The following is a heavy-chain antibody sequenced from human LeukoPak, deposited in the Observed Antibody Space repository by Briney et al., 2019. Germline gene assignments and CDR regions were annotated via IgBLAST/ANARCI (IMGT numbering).Heavy chain of an antibody. Sequence: GGSLRLSCAASGFTFSSYSMNWVRQAPGKGLEGVSYISSSSSTIYYADSVKGGFTISRDNAKNSLYLQMNSLRAEDTAVYYCARDGGVVVPAATDYWGQGTLVTVSS. CDR3: ARDGGVVVPAATDY. V-gene: IGHV3-48*04. D-gene: IGHD2-2*01. CDR2: ISSSSSTI. J-gene: IGHJ4*02. CDR1: GFTFSSYS.